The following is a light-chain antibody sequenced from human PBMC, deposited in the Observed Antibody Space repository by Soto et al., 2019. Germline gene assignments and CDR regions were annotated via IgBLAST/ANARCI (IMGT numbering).Light chain of an antibody. CDR3: PPYNLWPLS. J-gene: IGKJ4*01. Sequence: VMTQSPAPLSVSPGASATLSCTASHSVNSNLAWYQQNLGQAPRLHIYGASTRATGIPARFSGSGSGPEFTLTLTGLQSEDCAVDYCPPYNLWPLSFGGRTK. CDR2: GAS. CDR1: HSVNSN. V-gene: IGKV3D-15*01.